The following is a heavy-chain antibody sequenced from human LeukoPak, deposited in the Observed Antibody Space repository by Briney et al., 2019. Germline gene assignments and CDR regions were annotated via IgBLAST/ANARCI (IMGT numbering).Heavy chain of an antibody. D-gene: IGHD6-6*01. CDR1: GYRFTSYW. CDR3: ARLKEYSSSSGWFDP. Sequence: GESLKTSCKGSGYRFTSYWIGWARPMPGKGLEWMGIIYPGDSDTRYSPSFQGQVTISADKSISTAYLQWSSLKASDTAMYYCARLKEYSSSSGWFDPWGQGTLVTVSS. V-gene: IGHV5-51*01. J-gene: IGHJ5*02. CDR2: IYPGDSDT.